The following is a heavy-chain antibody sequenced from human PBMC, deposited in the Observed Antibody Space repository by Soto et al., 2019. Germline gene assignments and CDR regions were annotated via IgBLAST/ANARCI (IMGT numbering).Heavy chain of an antibody. CDR1: GGSFSGYY. Sequence: QVQLQQWGAGLLKPSETLSLTCAVYGGSFSGYYWSWIRQPPGKGLEWIGEINHSGSTNYNPSLKSRVTISVDTSKNQFSLKLSSVTAADTAVYYCARGAYYYDSSGYPPSNDAFDIWGQGTMVTVSS. D-gene: IGHD3-22*01. V-gene: IGHV4-34*01. CDR2: INHSGST. J-gene: IGHJ3*02. CDR3: ARGAYYYDSSGYPPSNDAFDI.